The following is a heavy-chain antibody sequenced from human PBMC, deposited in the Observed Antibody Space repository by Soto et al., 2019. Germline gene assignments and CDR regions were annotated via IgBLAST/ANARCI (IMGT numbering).Heavy chain of an antibody. Sequence: QVQLVQSGAEVKKPGSSVKVSCKASGGTFSSYAISWVRQAPGQGLEWMGGIIPIFGTANYAQKFQGRVMITADESTSTAYMELSSLRSEDTAVYYCARVLGYYDSSGYYYGDGFDPWGQGTLVTVSS. CDR3: ARVLGYYDSSGYYYGDGFDP. D-gene: IGHD3-22*01. V-gene: IGHV1-69*01. CDR2: IIPIFGTA. CDR1: GGTFSSYA. J-gene: IGHJ5*02.